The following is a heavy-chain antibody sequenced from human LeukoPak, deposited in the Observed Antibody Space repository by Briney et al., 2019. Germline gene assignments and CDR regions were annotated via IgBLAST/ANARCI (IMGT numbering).Heavy chain of an antibody. V-gene: IGHV3-53*01. Sequence: PGGSLRLSCAASGFTVSSNYMSWVRQAPGKGLEWVSVIYSGGSTYYADSVKGRFTISRDNSKNTLYLQMNSLRAEDTAVYYCARESIVGATNFDYWGQGTLVTVSS. D-gene: IGHD1-26*01. CDR2: IYSGGST. CDR3: ARESIVGATNFDY. CDR1: GFTVSSNY. J-gene: IGHJ4*02.